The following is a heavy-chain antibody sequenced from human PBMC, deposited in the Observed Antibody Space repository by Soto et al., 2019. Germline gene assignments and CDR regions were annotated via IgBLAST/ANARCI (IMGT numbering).Heavy chain of an antibody. Sequence: EVQLVESGGDLVKPGGCLRLSCAASGFTFNNAWMNWVRQAPGKGLEWVGRIKSKTDGGTTDYAAPVKGRFNISRDDSKNTLYLQMNSLKVEDTAVYYCTTDPSPFQTRINAFDVWGQGTMVTVSS. V-gene: IGHV3-15*07. CDR1: GFTFNNAW. CDR3: TTDPSPFQTRINAFDV. J-gene: IGHJ3*01. CDR2: IKSKTDGGTT.